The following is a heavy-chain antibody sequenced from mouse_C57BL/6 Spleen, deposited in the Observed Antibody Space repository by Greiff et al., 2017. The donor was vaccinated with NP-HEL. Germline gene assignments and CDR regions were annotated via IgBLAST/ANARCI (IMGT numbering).Heavy chain of an antibody. Sequence: QVQLQQSGAELARPGASVKLSCKASGYTFTSYGISWVKQRTGQGLEWIGEIYPRSGNTYYNEKFKGKATLTADKSSSTAYMELRSLSSEDSAVYFGARSPDYYGSRYYFDYWGQGTTLTVSS. CDR2: IYPRSGNT. D-gene: IGHD1-1*01. CDR1: GYTFTSYG. CDR3: ARSPDYYGSRYYFDY. V-gene: IGHV1-81*01. J-gene: IGHJ2*01.